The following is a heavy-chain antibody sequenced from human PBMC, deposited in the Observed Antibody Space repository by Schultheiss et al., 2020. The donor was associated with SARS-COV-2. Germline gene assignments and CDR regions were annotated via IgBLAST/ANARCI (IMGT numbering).Heavy chain of an antibody. CDR1: GFTVSTDY. CDR2: LRGGGHKT. D-gene: IGHD3-3*01. V-gene: IGHV3-23*01. CDR3: AKGGGDYDFWSGYYYYYYYMDV. J-gene: IGHJ6*03. Sequence: GGSLRLSCAGTGFTVSTDYMSWVRQAPGKGLEWVSALRGGGHKTHYADSVKGRFTISRDNAKNTLYLQMNSLRAEDTAVYYCAKGGGDYDFWSGYYYYYYYMDVWGKGTTVTVSS.